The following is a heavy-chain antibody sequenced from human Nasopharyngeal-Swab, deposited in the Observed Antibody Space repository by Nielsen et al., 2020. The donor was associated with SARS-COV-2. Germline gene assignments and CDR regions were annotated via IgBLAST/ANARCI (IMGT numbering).Heavy chain of an antibody. J-gene: IGHJ6*02. Sequence: SLKISCAASGFSFDDYAMHWVRQPPGKGLEWVSRISWNSGNKHYADSVKCRFTISRDNAKNSLYLQMNSLRTEDTALYYCAKDTETGEGIYLWEGGMDVWGQGTTVTVSS. CDR2: ISWNSGNK. V-gene: IGHV3-9*01. CDR3: AKDTETGEGIYLWEGGMDV. D-gene: IGHD5-18*01. CDR1: GFSFDDYA.